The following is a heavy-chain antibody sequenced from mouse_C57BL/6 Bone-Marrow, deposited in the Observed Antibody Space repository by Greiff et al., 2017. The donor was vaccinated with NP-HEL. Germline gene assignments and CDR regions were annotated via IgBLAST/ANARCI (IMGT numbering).Heavy chain of an antibody. V-gene: IGHV1-81*01. Sequence: QVQLQQSGAELARPGASVKLSCKASGYTFTSYGISWVKQRTGQGLEWIGEIYPRSGNTYYNEKFKGKATLTADKSSSTAYMELRSLTSEDSEVYFCARWGLNWAWFAYWGQGTLVTVSA. CDR2: IYPRSGNT. J-gene: IGHJ3*01. D-gene: IGHD4-1*01. CDR3: ARWGLNWAWFAY. CDR1: GYTFTSYG.